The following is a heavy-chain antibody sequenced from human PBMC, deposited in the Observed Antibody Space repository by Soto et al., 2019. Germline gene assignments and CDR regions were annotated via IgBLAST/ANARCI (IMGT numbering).Heavy chain of an antibody. V-gene: IGHV4-39*01. CDR1: GVSISSSSHY. CDR2: GYQSGNT. D-gene: IGHD3-22*01. CDR3: TRYYYASSGYYVY. Sequence: PSETLSLTCSVSGVSISSSSHYWGWIRQAPGQGLEWIGSGYQSGNTYYNPSLRNRVAVSVDTSTNQISLKVKSVTAADTAVYYCTRYYYASSGYYVYWGQGTLVTVSS. J-gene: IGHJ4*02.